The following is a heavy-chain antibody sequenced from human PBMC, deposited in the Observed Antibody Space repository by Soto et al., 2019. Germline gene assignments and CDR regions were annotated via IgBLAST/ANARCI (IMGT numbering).Heavy chain of an antibody. CDR3: TRWGAYYFDY. J-gene: IGHJ4*02. CDR2: INQDGSEK. CDR1: GFTFSNYW. D-gene: IGHD3-16*01. V-gene: IGHV3-7*01. Sequence: ESGGGLVQPGGSLRLSCVASGFTFSNYWMNWVRQAPGKGLEWVANINQDGSEKYYVDSVKGRFTISRDNAKNSLYLQMNSLRAEDTAVYYCTRWGAYYFDYWGQGTLVTVSS.